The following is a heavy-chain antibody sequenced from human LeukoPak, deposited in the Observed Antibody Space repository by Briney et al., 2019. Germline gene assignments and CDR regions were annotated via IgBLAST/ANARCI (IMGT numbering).Heavy chain of an antibody. V-gene: IGHV1-2*02. CDR2: INPNSGGT. CDR3: ARDSDYGDYGDY. Sequence: GASVKVSCKASGYTFTGYYMHWVRQAPGQGLEWMGWINPNSGGTNYAQKFQGRVTMTRDTSICTAYMELSRLRSDDTAVYYCARDSDYGDYGDYWGQGTLVTVSS. CDR1: GYTFTGYY. J-gene: IGHJ4*02. D-gene: IGHD4-17*01.